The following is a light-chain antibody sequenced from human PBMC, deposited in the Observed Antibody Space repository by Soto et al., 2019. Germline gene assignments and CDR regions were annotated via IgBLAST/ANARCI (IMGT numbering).Light chain of an antibody. Sequence: DIQMTQSPSTLSASVGDRVTITSRATQSISSWLAWYQQKPGKAPKGLTYKASSLESGVPSGFSGNGSGTEFSLNISSLQADDFPTDDCQQYNSYSPYTFSQGTKLEIK. CDR1: QSISSW. J-gene: IGKJ2*01. V-gene: IGKV1-5*03. CDR3: QQYNSYSPYT. CDR2: KAS.